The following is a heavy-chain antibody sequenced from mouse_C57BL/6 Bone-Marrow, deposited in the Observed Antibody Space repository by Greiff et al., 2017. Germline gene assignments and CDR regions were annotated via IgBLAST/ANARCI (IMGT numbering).Heavy chain of an antibody. CDR3: DSYGSSYFDY. J-gene: IGHJ2*01. D-gene: IGHD1-1*01. V-gene: IGHV1-81*01. Sequence: VQLQQSGAELARPGASVKLSCKASGYTFTSYGISWVKQRTGQGLEWIGEIYPRSGNTYYNEKFKGKATLNADKSTSTAYMELRRLTSEDSADYFCDSYGSSYFDYWGQGTTLTVSS. CDR1: GYTFTSYG. CDR2: IYPRSGNT.